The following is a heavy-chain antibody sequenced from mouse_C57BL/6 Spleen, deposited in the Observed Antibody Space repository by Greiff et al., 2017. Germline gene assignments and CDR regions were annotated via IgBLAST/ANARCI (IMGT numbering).Heavy chain of an antibody. CDR3: ARRESYGNYEGYFDD. V-gene: IGHV1-52*01. CDR2: IDPSDSET. D-gene: IGHD2-1*01. Sequence: VQLQQPGAELVRPGSSVKLSCKASGYTFTSYWMHWVKQRPIQGLEWIGNIDPSDSETHYNQKFKDKATLTVDKSSSTAYMQLSSLTSEDSAVYYCARRESYGNYEGYFDDWGQGTTLTVSS. J-gene: IGHJ2*01. CDR1: GYTFTSYW.